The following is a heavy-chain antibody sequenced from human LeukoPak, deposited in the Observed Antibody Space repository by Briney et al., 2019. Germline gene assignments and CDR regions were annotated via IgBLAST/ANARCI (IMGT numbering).Heavy chain of an antibody. CDR1: GGSISSYY. Sequence: SETLSLTCTVSGGSISSYYWSWIRQPPGKGLEWIGYIYYSGSTNYNPSLKSRVTISVDTSKNQFSLKLSSVTAADTAVYYCARERGISSWYIDYRGQGTLVTVSS. J-gene: IGHJ4*02. CDR3: ARERGISSWYIDY. D-gene: IGHD6-13*01. CDR2: IYYSGST. V-gene: IGHV4-59*01.